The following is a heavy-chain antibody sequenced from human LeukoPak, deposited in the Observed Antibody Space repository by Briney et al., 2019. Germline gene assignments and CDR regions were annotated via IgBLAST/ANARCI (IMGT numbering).Heavy chain of an antibody. D-gene: IGHD1-7*01. CDR3: ARDLTQTGTRGGLDY. Sequence: SETLSLTCTVSGGTISSYYWSWIRQPAGKGLEWIGRIYTSGSTNYNPSLKSRVTMSVDTSKNQFSLKLSSVTAADTAVYYCARDLTQTGTRGGLDYWGQGTLVTVSS. CDR2: IYTSGST. V-gene: IGHV4-4*07. J-gene: IGHJ4*02. CDR1: GGTISSYY.